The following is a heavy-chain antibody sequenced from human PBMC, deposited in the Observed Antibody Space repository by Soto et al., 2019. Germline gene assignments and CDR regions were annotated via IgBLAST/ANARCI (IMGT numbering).Heavy chain of an antibody. J-gene: IGHJ5*02. CDR3: ARCYYDSGGTPGNFDP. V-gene: IGHV4-59*01. D-gene: IGHD3-22*01. CDR1: GGSISSYY. Sequence: PSETLSLTCTVSGGSISSYYWSWIRQPPGKGLEWIGYIYYSGSTNYNPSLKSRVTISVDTSKNQFSLKLSSVTAADTAVYYCARCYYDSGGTPGNFDPWGQGTLVTVSS. CDR2: IYYSGST.